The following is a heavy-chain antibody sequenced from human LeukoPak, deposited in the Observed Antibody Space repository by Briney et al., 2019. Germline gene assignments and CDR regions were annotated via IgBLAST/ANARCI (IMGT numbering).Heavy chain of an antibody. Sequence: GASVKVSCKASGYTFTSYGISWVRQAPGQGLEWMGWISAYNGNTNYAQKLQGRVTMTTDTSTSTAHMELRSLRSDDTAVYYCARDGKGGYSYGSTSPFDYWGQGTLVTVSS. CDR3: ARDGKGGYSYGSTSPFDY. J-gene: IGHJ4*02. D-gene: IGHD5-18*01. CDR1: GYTFTSYG. V-gene: IGHV1-18*01. CDR2: ISAYNGNT.